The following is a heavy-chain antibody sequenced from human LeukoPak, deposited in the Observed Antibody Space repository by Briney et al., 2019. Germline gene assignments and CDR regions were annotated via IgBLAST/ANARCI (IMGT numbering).Heavy chain of an antibody. J-gene: IGHJ4*02. CDR2: INTDGSDT. V-gene: IGHV3-74*01. CDR1: GFTFSRYW. CDR3: ARGPDVGELLGLDY. Sequence: PGGSLRLSCAASGFTFSRYWMHWVRQVPGKGLVWISRINTDGSDTSYADSVRGRFTISRDNSKNTLYLQMNSLRAEDTAVYYCARGPDVGELLGLDYWGQGTLVTVSS. D-gene: IGHD1-26*01.